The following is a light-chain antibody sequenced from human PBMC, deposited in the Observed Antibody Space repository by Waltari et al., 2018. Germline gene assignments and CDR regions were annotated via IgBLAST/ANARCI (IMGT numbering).Light chain of an antibody. CDR2: DTS. CDR3: QQRKNWPPLT. CDR1: QSVDRY. V-gene: IGKV3-11*01. J-gene: IGKJ4*01. Sequence: ETVLTQSPATLSLSPGERATLSCRASQSVDRYLAWYQQKPGQAPRLLIYDTSNRATGTPGRFSGSGSGTDFTLTISSLEPEDFAVYYCQQRKNWPPLTFGGGTKVEIK.